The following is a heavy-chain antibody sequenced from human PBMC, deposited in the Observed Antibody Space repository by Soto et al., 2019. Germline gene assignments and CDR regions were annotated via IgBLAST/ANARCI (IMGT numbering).Heavy chain of an antibody. CDR1: GFTFSSYE. CDR3: ARDSPVVTGTRTSYYYYYYGMDV. Sequence: GSLRLSCAASGFTFSSYEMNWVRQAPGKGLEWVSYISSSGSTIYYADSVKGRFTISRDNAKNSLYLQMNSLRAEDTAVYYCARDSPVVTGTRTSYYYYYYGMDVWGQGTTVTVSS. CDR2: ISSSGSTI. J-gene: IGHJ6*02. V-gene: IGHV3-48*03. D-gene: IGHD1-20*01.